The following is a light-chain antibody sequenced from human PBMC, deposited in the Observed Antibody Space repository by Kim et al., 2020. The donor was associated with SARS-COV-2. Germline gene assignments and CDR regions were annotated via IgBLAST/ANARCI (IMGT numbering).Light chain of an antibody. J-gene: IGKJ4*01. CDR3: LQHNTFPPT. CDR2: AAS. V-gene: IGKV1-17*02. CDR1: QAFRND. Sequence: DIQMTQSPSSLSASVGDRVTITCRASQAFRNDLVWYQQRPEKAPKRLIYAASTLQSGVPSRFSGSGSGAEFTLTINNLQPEDFATYYCLQHNTFPPTFGGGTKVDIK.